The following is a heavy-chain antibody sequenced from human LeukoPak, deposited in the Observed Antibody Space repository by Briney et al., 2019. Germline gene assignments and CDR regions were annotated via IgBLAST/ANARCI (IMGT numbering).Heavy chain of an antibody. Sequence: PGGSLRPSRAPAGFTFNIYAMGWARQPPGKGLKWVSATTGNGDSTYYAAPVKGRFTISRDNSKNMLYLQMNSLRVEDTAIYYCAILQGGRDPFDIWGQGTMVTVSS. D-gene: IGHD1-26*01. J-gene: IGHJ3*02. V-gene: IGHV3-23*01. CDR1: GFTFNIYA. CDR3: AILQGGRDPFDI. CDR2: TTGNGDST.